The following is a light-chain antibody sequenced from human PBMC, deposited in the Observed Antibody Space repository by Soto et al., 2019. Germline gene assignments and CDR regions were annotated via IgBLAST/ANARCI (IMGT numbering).Light chain of an antibody. V-gene: IGKV3-20*01. Sequence: EIVMTRSPGTLSLSPGERATLSCRASQSVSSSYLAWYQQKTGQAPRLLIYGASSRATGIPDRFSGSGYGTDFTLTISRLETEDFAVYYCQQYGSSPWTFGQGTKVDIK. J-gene: IGKJ1*01. CDR3: QQYGSSPWT. CDR2: GAS. CDR1: QSVSSSY.